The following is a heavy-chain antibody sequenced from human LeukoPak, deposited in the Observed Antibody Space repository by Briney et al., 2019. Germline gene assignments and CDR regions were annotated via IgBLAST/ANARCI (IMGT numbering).Heavy chain of an antibody. Sequence: SETLSLTCTVSGGSISSSSYYWGWIRQPPGKGLEWIGSIYYSGSTYYNPSLKSRVTISVDTSKNQFSLKLGSVTAADTAVYYCARDRGYSYGQPYWYFDLWGRGTLVTVSS. V-gene: IGHV4-39*07. CDR1: GGSISSSSYY. CDR2: IYYSGST. CDR3: ARDRGYSYGQPYWYFDL. J-gene: IGHJ2*01. D-gene: IGHD5-18*01.